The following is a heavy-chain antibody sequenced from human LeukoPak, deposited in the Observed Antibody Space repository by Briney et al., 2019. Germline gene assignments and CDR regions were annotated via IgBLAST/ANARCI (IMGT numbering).Heavy chain of an antibody. Sequence: GSLRLSCAASGFNFNIYHMNWVRQAPGKGLEWLSSISSRSDTIYYADSVRGRFTLSRDNAENSLYLQMRSLTDEDTAVYYCAREWQYAPDYWGQGTLVTVSS. CDR1: GFNFNIYH. V-gene: IGHV3-48*02. J-gene: IGHJ4*02. CDR2: ISSRSDTI. D-gene: IGHD2-2*01. CDR3: AREWQYAPDY.